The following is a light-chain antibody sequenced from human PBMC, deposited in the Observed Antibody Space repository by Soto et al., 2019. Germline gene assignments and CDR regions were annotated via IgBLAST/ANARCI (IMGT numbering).Light chain of an antibody. CDR3: CSYTARYSYV. Sequence: QSALTQPASVSGSPGQSITVSCTGTSNDIGYYNYVSWYQQHPGKAPKLIIHDVNNRPSGVSNRFSGSKSGNTASLTISGLQTEDEADYYCCSYTARYSYVFGTGTKLTVL. CDR1: SNDIGYYNY. CDR2: DVN. J-gene: IGLJ1*01. V-gene: IGLV2-14*03.